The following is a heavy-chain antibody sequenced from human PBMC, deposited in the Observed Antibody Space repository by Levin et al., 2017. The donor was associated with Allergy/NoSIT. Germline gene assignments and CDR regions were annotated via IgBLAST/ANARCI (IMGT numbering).Heavy chain of an antibody. Sequence: ASVKVSCKASGYTFTSYYMHWVRQAPGQGLEWMGIINPSGGSTSYAQKFQGRVTMTRDTSTSTVYMELSSLRSEDTAVYYCARGGHNDYGDFDAFDIWGQGTMVTVSS. CDR2: INPSGGST. CDR1: GYTFTSYY. J-gene: IGHJ3*02. V-gene: IGHV1-46*01. D-gene: IGHD4-17*01. CDR3: ARGGHNDYGDFDAFDI.